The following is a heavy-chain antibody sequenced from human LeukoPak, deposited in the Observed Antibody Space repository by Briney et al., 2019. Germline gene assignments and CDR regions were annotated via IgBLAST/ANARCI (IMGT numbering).Heavy chain of an antibody. J-gene: IGHJ6*02. CDR3: ARLYGSGSYFGYYYYGMDV. Sequence: ASVRVSCKASGYTFTSYGISWVRQAPGQGLEWMGWISAYNGNTNYAQKLLGRVTMTTDTSTSTAYMELRSLRSDDTAVYYCARLYGSGSYFGYYYYGMDVWGQGTTVTVSS. CDR1: GYTFTSYG. CDR2: ISAYNGNT. V-gene: IGHV1-18*01. D-gene: IGHD3-10*01.